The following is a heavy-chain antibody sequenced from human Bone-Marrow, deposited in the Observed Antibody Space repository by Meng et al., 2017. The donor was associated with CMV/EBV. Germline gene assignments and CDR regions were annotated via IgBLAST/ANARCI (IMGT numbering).Heavy chain of an antibody. J-gene: IGHJ4*02. V-gene: IGHV1-2*02. CDR2: INPNSGGT. D-gene: IGHD6-6*01. CDR1: GYPFTDYH. CDR3: ASGIEYSTSSENY. Sequence: KASGYPFTDYHMHWVRQAPGQGLEWLGWINPNSGGTNYAQKLQDRVTMTRDTSISTVYMELSRLRSDDTAIYYCASGIEYSTSSENYWGQGTLVTVSS.